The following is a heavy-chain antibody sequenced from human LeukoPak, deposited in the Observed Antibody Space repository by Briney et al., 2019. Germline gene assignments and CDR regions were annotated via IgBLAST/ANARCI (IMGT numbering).Heavy chain of an antibody. J-gene: IGHJ4*02. V-gene: IGHV3-74*01. CDR2: INEDGSTT. Sequence: GGSLRLSCAASGFTFSSNWMHWVRQAPGKGLVWVSRINEDGSTTNYADSVKGRSTIFRDNAKNTLYLQMNSLRAEDTAVYYCVRDLGGRSGHWGQGTLVTASS. CDR1: GFTFSSNW. D-gene: IGHD1-26*01. CDR3: VRDLGGRSGH.